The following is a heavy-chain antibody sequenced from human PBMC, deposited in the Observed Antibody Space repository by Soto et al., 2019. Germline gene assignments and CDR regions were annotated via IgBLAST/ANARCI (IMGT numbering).Heavy chain of an antibody. J-gene: IGHJ4*02. CDR1: GFTFSSYG. Sequence: GGSLRLSCAASGFTFSSYGMHWVRQAPGKGLEWVAVISYDGSNKYYADSVKGRFTISRDNSKNTLYLQMNSLRAEDTAVYYCAKDWIQHYYDSSGRGLWGQGTLVTVSS. V-gene: IGHV3-30*18. CDR2: ISYDGSNK. CDR3: AKDWIQHYYDSSGRGL. D-gene: IGHD3-22*01.